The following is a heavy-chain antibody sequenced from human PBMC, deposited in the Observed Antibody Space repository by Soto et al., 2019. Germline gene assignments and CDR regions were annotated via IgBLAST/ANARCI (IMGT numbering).Heavy chain of an antibody. J-gene: IGHJ5*02. CDR3: ARDRIATAGPTVNWFDP. D-gene: IGHD6-13*01. CDR1: GGSISSGGYY. CDR2: IYYSGST. Sequence: QVQLQESGPGLVKPSQTLSLTCTVSGGSISSGGYYWSWIRQHPGKGLEWIGYIYYSGSTYYNPSLKSRVTISVDTSKNQFSLKLSSVTAAGTAVYYCARDRIATAGPTVNWFDPWGQGTLVTVSS. V-gene: IGHV4-31*03.